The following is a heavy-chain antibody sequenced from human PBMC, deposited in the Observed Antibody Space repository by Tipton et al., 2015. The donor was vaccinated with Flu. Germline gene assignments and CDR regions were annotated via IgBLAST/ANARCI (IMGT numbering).Heavy chain of an antibody. D-gene: IGHD3-10*02. Sequence: LRLSCSVSGDSIGSPYFWAWIRQPPGKGLEWIGNVHLTGTKYFNPSLTGRVTISVDRSKNQFSLRLSSVTAADTAVYYCARHTGDSVRGVIDYWGQGTLVTVSS. CDR2: VHLTGTK. CDR1: GDSIGSPYF. J-gene: IGHJ4*02. CDR3: ARHTGDSVRGVIDY. V-gene: IGHV4-38-2*01.